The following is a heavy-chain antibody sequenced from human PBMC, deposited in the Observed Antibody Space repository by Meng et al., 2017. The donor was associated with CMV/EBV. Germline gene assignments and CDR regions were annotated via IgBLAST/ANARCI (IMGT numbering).Heavy chain of an antibody. J-gene: IGHJ4*02. CDR1: GFTFSSYG. CDR3: AKNPGSY. Sequence: LTPSCAASGFTFSSYGMHWVRQAPGKGLEWVAVISYDGSNKYYVDSVKGRFTISRDNSKNTLYLQMNSLRAEDTAVYYCAKNPGSYWGQGTLVTVSS. CDR2: ISYDGSNK. D-gene: IGHD1-26*01. V-gene: IGHV3-30*18.